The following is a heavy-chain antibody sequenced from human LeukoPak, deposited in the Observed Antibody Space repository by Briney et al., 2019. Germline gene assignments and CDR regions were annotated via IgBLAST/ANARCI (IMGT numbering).Heavy chain of an antibody. CDR1: GFTFNNYA. J-gene: IGHJ4*02. Sequence: GGSLRLSCAASGFTFNNYAMSWVRQAPGKGLEWVSAISGSGGSTYYADSVKGRFTISRDNSKNTLYLQMNSLRAEDTAVYYCAKFPSIQLWILDYWGQGTLVTVSS. D-gene: IGHD5-18*01. CDR2: ISGSGGST. CDR3: AKFPSIQLWILDY. V-gene: IGHV3-23*01.